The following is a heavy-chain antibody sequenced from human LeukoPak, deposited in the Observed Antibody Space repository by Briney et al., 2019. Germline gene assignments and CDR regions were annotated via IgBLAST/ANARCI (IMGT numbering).Heavy chain of an antibody. D-gene: IGHD4-17*01. CDR1: GFTFSSYW. CDR2: INSDGSST. J-gene: IGHJ4*02. Sequence: GVLRLSCAAPGFTFSSYWMHWVRQAPGKGLVWVSRINSDGSSTSYADSVKGRFTISRDNAKNTLYLQMNSLRAEDTAVYYCAQTTASQNFDYWGQGTLVTVSS. V-gene: IGHV3-74*01. CDR3: AQTTASQNFDY.